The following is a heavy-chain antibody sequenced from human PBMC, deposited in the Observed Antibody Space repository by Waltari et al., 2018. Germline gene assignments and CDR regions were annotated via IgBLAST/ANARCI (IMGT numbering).Heavy chain of an antibody. CDR1: GSPLTELS. V-gene: IGHV1-24*01. J-gene: IGHJ4*02. D-gene: IGHD1-1*01. CDR2: FDPEDGET. CDR3: ATEQRTSTGTTLFDY. Sequence: QVQLVQSGAEMKKPGASVQVCCRVSGSPLTELSMHWVRQAPGKGLEWMGGFDPEDGETIYEQKFQGRVTMTEDTSTDTAYMELSSLRSEDPAVYYCATEQRTSTGTTLFDYWGQGTLVTVSS.